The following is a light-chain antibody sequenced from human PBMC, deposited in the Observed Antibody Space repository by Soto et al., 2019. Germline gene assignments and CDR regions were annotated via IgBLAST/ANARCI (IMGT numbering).Light chain of an antibody. V-gene: IGKV3D-15*01. Sequence: LTQSPVPLSLSPGERATLSCRASHSVSSTLAWYQQKPGQAPRLLIYGASTRATGIPARFSGSGSGTEFTLPISSLQSEDSAVYYCQQYYNWPQTFGQGTKVDI. CDR2: GAS. CDR3: QQYYNWPQT. CDR1: HSVSST. J-gene: IGKJ1*01.